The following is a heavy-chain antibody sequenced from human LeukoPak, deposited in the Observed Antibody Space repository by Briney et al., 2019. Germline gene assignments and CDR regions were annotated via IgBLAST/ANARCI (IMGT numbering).Heavy chain of an antibody. D-gene: IGHD1-26*01. Sequence: GGSLRLSCAASGFSFSDAWMAWVRQAPGKGLEWVGRIKAKAHGGTIEYAAPVKGRFTISRDDSKNTLYLQMNSLKTEDTAVYYCTTDGVGVEGATYDNWGQGTLVSVSS. CDR1: GFSFSDAW. J-gene: IGHJ4*02. V-gene: IGHV3-15*01. CDR2: IKAKAHGGTI. CDR3: TTDGVGVEGATYDN.